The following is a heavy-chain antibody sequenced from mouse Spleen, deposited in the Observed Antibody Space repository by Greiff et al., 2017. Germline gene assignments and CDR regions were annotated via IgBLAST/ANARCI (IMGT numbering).Heavy chain of an antibody. CDR1: GYTFTSYN. D-gene: IGHD2-4*01. CDR3: AREGAMITTIYAMDY. J-gene: IGHJ4*01. Sequence: LQQSGAELVKPGASVKMSCKASGYTFTSYNMHWVKQTPGQGLEWIGAIYPGNGDTSYNQKFKGKATLTADKSSSTAYMQLSSLTSEDSAVYYCAREGAMITTIYAMDYWGQGTSVTVSS. V-gene: IGHV1-12*01. CDR2: IYPGNGDT.